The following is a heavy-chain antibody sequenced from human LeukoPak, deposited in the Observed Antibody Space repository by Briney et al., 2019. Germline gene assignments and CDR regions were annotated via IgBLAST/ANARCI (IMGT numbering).Heavy chain of an antibody. CDR2: IYYSGSA. Sequence: SETLSLTCTVSGGSISSYYWSWIRQPPGKGLEWIGYIYYSGSANYNPSLKSRVTISVDTSKNQFSLKLSSVTAAVTAVYYCARRPGGVVGASFYYGMDVWGQGTTVTVSS. CDR3: ARRPGGVVGASFYYGMDV. D-gene: IGHD2-15*01. V-gene: IGHV4-59*08. J-gene: IGHJ6*02. CDR1: GGSISSYY.